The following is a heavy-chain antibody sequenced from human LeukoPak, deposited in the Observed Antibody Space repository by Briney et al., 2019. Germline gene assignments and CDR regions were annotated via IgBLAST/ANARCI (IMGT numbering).Heavy chain of an antibody. Sequence: GGSLRPSCAASGFTVSSNYMSWVRQAPGKGLEWVSVIYSGGSTYYADSVKGRFTISRDNSKNTLYLQMNSLRAEDTAVYYCARLDSSSWYYIFDYWGQGTLVTVSS. CDR2: IYSGGST. V-gene: IGHV3-66*01. D-gene: IGHD6-13*01. CDR3: ARLDSSSWYYIFDY. CDR1: GFTVSSNY. J-gene: IGHJ4*02.